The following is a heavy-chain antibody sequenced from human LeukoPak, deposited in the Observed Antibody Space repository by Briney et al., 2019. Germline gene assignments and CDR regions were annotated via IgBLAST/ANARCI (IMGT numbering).Heavy chain of an antibody. J-gene: IGHJ4*02. V-gene: IGHV3-66*02. Sequence: SGGSLKLSCAASGFTVSRHYMAWVRQAPGKGLEWVSVIDNGGSDITNYADSVKGRFTISRDNSKNTLYLQMNSLRPEDTAVYHCAGDLHNYGFDYWGQGTLVTVSS. CDR2: IDNGGSDIT. D-gene: IGHD5-18*01. CDR3: AGDLHNYGFDY. CDR1: GFTVSRHY.